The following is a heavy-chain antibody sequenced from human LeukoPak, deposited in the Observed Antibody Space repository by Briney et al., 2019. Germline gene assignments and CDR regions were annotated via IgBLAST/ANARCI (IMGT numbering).Heavy chain of an antibody. Sequence: GGSLRLSCAASGFTFSRYGMHWVRQAPGKGLEWVAFIRSDGSTKYYADSVKGRFTIPRDNSKNTLYLQMNSLRAEDTGICYCAKVDSSSWGIPDYWGQGTLVTVSS. D-gene: IGHD6-13*01. V-gene: IGHV3-30*02. CDR3: AKVDSSSWGIPDY. CDR1: GFTFSRYG. CDR2: IRSDGSTK. J-gene: IGHJ4*02.